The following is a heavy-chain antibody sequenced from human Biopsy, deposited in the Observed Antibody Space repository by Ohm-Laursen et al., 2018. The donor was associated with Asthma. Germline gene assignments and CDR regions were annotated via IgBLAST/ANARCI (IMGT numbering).Heavy chain of an antibody. CDR2: IIPIFGTA. J-gene: IGHJ4*02. CDR1: GGTFSSYA. CDR3: ARDGPVGAPSDY. V-gene: IGHV1-69*13. Sequence: VKISCKASGGTFSSYAISWVRQAPGQGLEWMGGIIPIFGTANYAQKFQGRVTITADESTSTAYMELRSLRSDDTAVYYCARDGPVGAPSDYWGQGTLVTVSS. D-gene: IGHD1-26*01.